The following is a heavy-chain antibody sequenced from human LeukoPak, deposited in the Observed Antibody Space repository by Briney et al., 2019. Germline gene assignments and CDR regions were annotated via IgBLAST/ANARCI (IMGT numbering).Heavy chain of an antibody. V-gene: IGHV3-11*01. CDR3: ARALDILTGYYGDIYFDY. D-gene: IGHD3-9*01. CDR1: GFTFSDYY. J-gene: IGHJ4*02. CDR2: ISSSGSTI. Sequence: PGGSLRLSCAASGFTFSDYYMSWIRQAPGKGLEWVSYISSSGSTIYYADSVKGRFTISRDNAKNSLYLQMNSLRAEDTAVYYCARALDILTGYYGDIYFDYWGQGTLVTVSS.